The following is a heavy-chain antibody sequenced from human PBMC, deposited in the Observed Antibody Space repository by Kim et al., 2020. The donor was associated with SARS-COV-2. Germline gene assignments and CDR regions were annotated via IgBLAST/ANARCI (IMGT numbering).Heavy chain of an antibody. D-gene: IGHD3-22*01. V-gene: IGHV4-59*13. Sequence: SETQSLTCTVSGGSISSYYWSWIRQPPGKGLEWIGYIYYSGSTNYNPSLKSRVTISVDTSKNQFSLKLSSVTAADTAVYYCARGRAYSGDYDSSGYYYFDYWGQGTLVTVSS. CDR1: GGSISSYY. CDR3: ARGRAYSGDYDSSGYYYFDY. CDR2: IYYSGST. J-gene: IGHJ4*02.